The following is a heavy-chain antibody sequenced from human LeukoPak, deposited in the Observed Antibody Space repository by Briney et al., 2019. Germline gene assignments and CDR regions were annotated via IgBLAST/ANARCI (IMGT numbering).Heavy chain of an antibody. CDR2: IKKDGSEK. J-gene: IGHJ4*02. CDR1: GFTFNSYW. CDR3: ARDWGGIPDY. V-gene: IGHV3-7*03. D-gene: IGHD3-16*01. Sequence: GGSLRLSCAASGFTFNSYWMSWVRQAPGKGLEWVANIKKDGSEKYYVDSVKGRFTISRDNAKNSLYLQMSSLRAEDTAVYYCARDWGGIPDYWGQGTLVTVSS.